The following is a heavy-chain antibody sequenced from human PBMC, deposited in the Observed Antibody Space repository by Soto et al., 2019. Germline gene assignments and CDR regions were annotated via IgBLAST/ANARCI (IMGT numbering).Heavy chain of an antibody. CDR3: AKLRRPAAGTGYFDY. D-gene: IGHD6-13*01. CDR2: ISYVGSNK. CDR1: GFTFSSYG. J-gene: IGHJ4*02. V-gene: IGHV3-30*18. Sequence: GGSLRLSCAASGFTFSSYGMHWVRQAPGKGLEWVAVISYVGSNKYYADSVKGRFTISRDNSKNTLYLQMNSLRAEDTAVYYCAKLRRPAAGTGYFDYWGQGTLVTVSS.